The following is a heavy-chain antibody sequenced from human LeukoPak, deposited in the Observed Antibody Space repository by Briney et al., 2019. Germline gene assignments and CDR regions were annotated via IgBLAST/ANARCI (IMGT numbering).Heavy chain of an antibody. V-gene: IGHV3-74*01. Sequence: GGSLRLSCAASGFTFSSYWMHWVRQAPGKGLVWVSHINSDGSSTSYADSVKGRFTISRDNAKNSLYLQMNSPRAEDTAVYYCARVIVFRGYMDVWGKGTTVTVSS. D-gene: IGHD1-26*01. CDR3: ARVIVFRGYMDV. J-gene: IGHJ6*03. CDR2: INSDGSST. CDR1: GFTFSSYW.